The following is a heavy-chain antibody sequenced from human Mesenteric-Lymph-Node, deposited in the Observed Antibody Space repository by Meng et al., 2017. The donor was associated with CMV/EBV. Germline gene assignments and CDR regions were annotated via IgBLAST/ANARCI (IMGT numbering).Heavy chain of an antibody. CDR2: IDSDGTTT. D-gene: IGHD2-15*01. CDR1: GLTFRSYW. CDR3: ASGYCSGGNCYSWAFDI. J-gene: IGHJ3*02. V-gene: IGHV3-74*01. Sequence: GGSLRLSCAASGLTFRSYWMHWVRQTPGKGLVWVSRIDSDGTTTSYADSVRGRFTISRDNAKNTLYLQMNSLRPEDTAVYYCASGYCSGGNCYSWAFDIWGQGTMVTVSS.